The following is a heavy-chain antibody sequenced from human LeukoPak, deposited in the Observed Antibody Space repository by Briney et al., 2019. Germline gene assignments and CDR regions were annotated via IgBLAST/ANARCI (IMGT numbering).Heavy chain of an antibody. CDR3: ARRWNYKDSFNI. CDR2: IFTSGSP. Sequence: SQTLSLTCDVSGGFISSGTHYWTWIRQPVGKGLEWLGRIFTSGSPTYNSSLESRLTISIDKSKNQFFLKLNSVTAADTAVYYCARRWNYKDSFNIWGQGKMVAVSS. D-gene: IGHD3-22*01. V-gene: IGHV4-61*02. J-gene: IGHJ3*02. CDR1: GGFISSGTHY.